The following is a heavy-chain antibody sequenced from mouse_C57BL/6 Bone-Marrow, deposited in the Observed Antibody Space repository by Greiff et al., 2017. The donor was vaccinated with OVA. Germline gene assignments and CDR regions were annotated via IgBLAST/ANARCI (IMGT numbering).Heavy chain of an antibody. CDR2: ISYDGSN. CDR1: GYSITSGYY. D-gene: IGHD3-2*02. Sequence: EVKLQESGPGLVKPSQSLSLTCSVTGYSITSGYYWNWIRQFPGNKLEWMGYISYDGSNNYNPSLKNRISITRDTSKNQFFLKLNSVTTEDTATYYCASRQAWGQGTTLTVSS. V-gene: IGHV3-6*01. CDR3: ASRQA. J-gene: IGHJ2*01.